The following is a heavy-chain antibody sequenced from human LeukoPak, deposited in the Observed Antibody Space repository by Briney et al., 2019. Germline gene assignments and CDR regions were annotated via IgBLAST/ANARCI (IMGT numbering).Heavy chain of an antibody. CDR1: GFTFSKFW. J-gene: IGHJ4*02. CDR3: ARGDDFSGDH. Sequence: PGGSLRLSCLVSGFTFSKFWMSWVRQAPGRGLECVANIHPEGNEKYHVESVKGRFTISRDNAKNLLFLQMNGLRVEDTAVYYCARGDDFSGDHWGQGTLVTVSS. V-gene: IGHV3-7*04. D-gene: IGHD1-1*01. CDR2: IHPEGNEK.